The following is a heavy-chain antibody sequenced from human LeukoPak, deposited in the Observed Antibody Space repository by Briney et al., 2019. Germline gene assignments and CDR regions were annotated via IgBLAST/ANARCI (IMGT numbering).Heavy chain of an antibody. CDR2: TYYRSKCYN. V-gene: IGHV6-1*01. CDR1: GDSGSINSSA. D-gene: IGHD2-2*01. Sequence: SQTLSLTCAISGDSGSINSSAGNSIRQSPSRGLEWLGRTYYRSKCYNDYAVSVTSRITINPDTSKNQFSLQLNSVTPEDTAVYSCAREAAAKGGWDDWGQGTLVTVSS. CDR3: AREAAAKGGWDD. J-gene: IGHJ4*02.